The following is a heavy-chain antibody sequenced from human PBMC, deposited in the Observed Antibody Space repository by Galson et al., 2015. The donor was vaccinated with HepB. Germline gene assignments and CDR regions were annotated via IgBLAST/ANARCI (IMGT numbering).Heavy chain of an antibody. CDR3: ARDKSNDYVLD. Sequence: SLRLSCAASGFTFSSYSMNWVRQAPGKGLEWVSYISSSSSYIYYADSVKGRFTISRDNSQNTLYLQMNSLRAEDTAVYYCARDKSNDYVLDWGQGTLVTVSS. J-gene: IGHJ4*02. CDR2: ISSSSSYI. V-gene: IGHV3-21*05. CDR1: GFTFSSYS. D-gene: IGHD4-17*01.